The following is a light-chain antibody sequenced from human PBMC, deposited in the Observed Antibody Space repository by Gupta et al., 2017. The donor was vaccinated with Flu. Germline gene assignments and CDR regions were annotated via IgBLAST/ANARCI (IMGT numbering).Light chain of an antibody. CDR1: QSIRSY. J-gene: IGKJ3*01. Sequence: DRVTISCRASQSIRSYLNWYQQKPGKAPKLLIYAASSLQSGVPSRFSGSGSGTDFTLTISSLQPEDFATYYCQQSYSTPLFPFGPGTQVDIK. CDR3: QQSYSTPLFP. V-gene: IGKV1-39*01. CDR2: AAS.